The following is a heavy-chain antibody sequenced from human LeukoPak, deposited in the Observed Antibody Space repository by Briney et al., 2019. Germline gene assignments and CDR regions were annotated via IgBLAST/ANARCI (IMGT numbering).Heavy chain of an antibody. CDR3: ARDRTTGTTCLDY. D-gene: IGHD1-1*01. V-gene: IGHV3-23*01. J-gene: IGHJ4*02. CDR1: GFTFSSYA. CDR2: ISVSGENT. Sequence: PGGSLRLSCAASGFTFSSYAMSWVRQAPGKGLEWVSAISVSGENTYYADSVKGRFTISRDNSNNTLYLQMNSLRAEDTAVYYCARDRTTGTTCLDYWGQGTLVTVSS.